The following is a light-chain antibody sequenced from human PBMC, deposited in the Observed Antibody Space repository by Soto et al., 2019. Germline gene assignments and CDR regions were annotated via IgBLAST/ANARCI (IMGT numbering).Light chain of an antibody. CDR1: QSVLYSSNNKNY. J-gene: IGKJ1*01. CDR2: WAS. CDR3: QQYNNWPQT. Sequence: DIVMTQSPDSLAVSLGERATINCKSSQSVLYSSNNKNYLAWYQQKPGQPPKLLIYWASTRESGVPDRFSGSGSGTDFTLTISSLQSEDFAEYHCQQYNNWPQTFGQGTKVDIK. V-gene: IGKV4-1*01.